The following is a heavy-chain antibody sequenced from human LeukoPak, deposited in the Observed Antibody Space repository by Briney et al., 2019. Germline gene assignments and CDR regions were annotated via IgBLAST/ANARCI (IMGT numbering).Heavy chain of an antibody. V-gene: IGHV3-21*01. CDR1: GFTFSSYS. J-gene: IGHJ4*02. D-gene: IGHD6-19*01. CDR2: ISSSSSYI. Sequence: PGGSLRLSCAAPGFTFSSYSMNWVRQAPGKGLEWVSSISSSSSYIYYADSVKGRFTISRDNAKNSLYLQMNSLRAEDTAVYYCARDRSSGWDYWGQGTLVTVSS. CDR3: ARDRSSGWDY.